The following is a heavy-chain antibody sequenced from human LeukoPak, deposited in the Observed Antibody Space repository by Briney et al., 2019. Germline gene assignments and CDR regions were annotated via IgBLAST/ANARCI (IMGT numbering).Heavy chain of an antibody. CDR3: ARHTEPRDYYGSGSLIRRTRGSLYFDY. V-gene: IGHV3-21*01. Sequence: GGSLRLSCAASGFTFSSYSMNWVRQAPGKGLDWASSVSSSSSYIYYADSVKGRFTISRDNGKNSLYLQMNSLRAEDTAVYYCARHTEPRDYYGSGSLIRRTRGSLYFDYWGQGTLVTVSS. D-gene: IGHD3-10*01. J-gene: IGHJ4*02. CDR1: GFTFSSYS. CDR2: VSSSSSYI.